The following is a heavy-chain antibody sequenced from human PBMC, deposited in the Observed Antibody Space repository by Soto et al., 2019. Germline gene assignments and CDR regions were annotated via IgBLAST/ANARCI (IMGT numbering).Heavy chain of an antibody. D-gene: IGHD3-22*01. CDR2: ILNTGGTV. Sequence: EVQLVESGGGLVQPGGSLRLSCVGSGLIFSDYSMNWVRQAPGRGLEWVSYILNTGGTVYYADSVKGRFTVSRDNAKNSLFLQMDSLRTEDTAVYYCTGGGVSSGPGSWGQGALVTVSS. CDR3: TGGGVSSGPGS. CDR1: GLIFSDYS. J-gene: IGHJ5*02. V-gene: IGHV3-48*01.